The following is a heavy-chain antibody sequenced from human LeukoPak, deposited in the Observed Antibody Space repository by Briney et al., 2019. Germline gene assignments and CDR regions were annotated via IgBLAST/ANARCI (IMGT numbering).Heavy chain of an antibody. CDR2: IKQDGSEK. Sequence: GGSLRLPCAASGFTFSSYWMSWVRQPPGKGLEWVARIKQDGSEKYYVDSVKGRFTISRDNAKNSLYLQMNSLRAEDTAVYYCARGPTRANSSDYWGQGTLLTVSS. V-gene: IGHV3-7*01. J-gene: IGHJ4*02. D-gene: IGHD2/OR15-2a*01. CDR1: GFTFSSYW. CDR3: ARGPTRANSSDY.